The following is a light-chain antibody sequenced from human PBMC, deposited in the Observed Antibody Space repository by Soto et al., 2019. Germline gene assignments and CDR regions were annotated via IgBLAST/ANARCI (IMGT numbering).Light chain of an antibody. V-gene: IGKV3-15*01. CDR3: QQYNNWPPWT. CDR2: DAS. Sequence: ILMTQSPATLSVSPGERATLSCRASQRVSNNLAWYQQKPGQAPRLLIYDASTRATGIPARFSGSGSGTEFTLTISGLQSEDFAVYYCQQYNNWPPWTFGQGTKVELK. J-gene: IGKJ1*01. CDR1: QRVSNN.